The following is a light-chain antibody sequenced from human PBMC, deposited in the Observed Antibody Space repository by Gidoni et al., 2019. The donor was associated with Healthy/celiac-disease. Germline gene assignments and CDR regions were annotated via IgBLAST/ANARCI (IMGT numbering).Light chain of an antibody. CDR1: SLRSYY. J-gene: IGLJ2*01. CDR2: GKN. Sequence: SSELTQDPAVSVALGQTVRITCQGDSLRSYYASWYQQKTGQAPVLVIYGKNNRPPGIPDRFSGSSSGNTASLTITGAQAEDEADYYCNSRDSSGNPLFGGGTKLTVL. CDR3: NSRDSSGNPL. V-gene: IGLV3-19*01.